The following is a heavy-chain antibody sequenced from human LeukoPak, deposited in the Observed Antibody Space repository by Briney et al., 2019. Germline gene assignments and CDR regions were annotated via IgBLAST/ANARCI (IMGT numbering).Heavy chain of an antibody. V-gene: IGHV4-4*09. CDR2: IHTSGST. CDR1: GGSSSSYY. D-gene: IGHD2-15*01. CDR3: VRPGQSSWWVYFNY. Sequence: SETLSLTCTVSGGSSSSYYWTWIRQPPGKGLGWIGYIHTSGSTNYNPSLKSRVTMSVDTSKNQFSLRLTSVTAADTAVYYCVRPGQSSWWVYFNYWGQGTVVTVSS. J-gene: IGHJ4*02.